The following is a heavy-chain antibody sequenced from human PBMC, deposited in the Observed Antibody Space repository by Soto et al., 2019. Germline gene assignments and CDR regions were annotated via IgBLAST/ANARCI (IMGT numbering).Heavy chain of an antibody. D-gene: IGHD3-16*01. J-gene: IGHJ4*02. V-gene: IGHV4-59*08. CDR3: ARTLSYGWTYYFDY. CDR1: GGSISSYY. CDR2: IYYSGST. Sequence: PSETLSLTCTVSGGSISSYYWSWIRQPPGKGLEWIGYIYYSGSTNYNPSLKSRVTIPVDTSKNQFSLKLSSVTAADTAVYYCARTLSYGWTYYFDYWGQGTLVTVSS.